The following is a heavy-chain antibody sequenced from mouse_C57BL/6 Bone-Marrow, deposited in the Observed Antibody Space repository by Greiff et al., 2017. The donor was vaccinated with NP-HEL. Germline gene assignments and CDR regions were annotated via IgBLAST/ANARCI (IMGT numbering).Heavy chain of an antibody. CDR3: TRWGLRLYYFDY. CDR2: IDPETGGT. CDR1: GYTFTDYE. D-gene: IGHD1-1*01. Sequence: QVQLQQSGAELVRPGASVTLSCKASGYTFTDYEMHWVKQTPVHGLEWIGAIDPETGGTAYNQKFKGKAILTADKSSSTAYMELRSLTSEDSPVYYCTRWGLRLYYFDYWGQGTTLTVSS. J-gene: IGHJ2*01. V-gene: IGHV1-15*01.